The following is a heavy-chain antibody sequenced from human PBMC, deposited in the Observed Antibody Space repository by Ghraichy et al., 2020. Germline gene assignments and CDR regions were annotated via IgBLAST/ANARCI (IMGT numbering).Heavy chain of an antibody. D-gene: IGHD3-10*01. V-gene: IGHV1-2*06. Sequence: ASVKVSCSTAGDTFTTFYIHWVRQAPGQGLEWMGRIDPDSGASKYAQKFQGRVTMTGDTSMSTAYMELTGLRSDDTALYFCARPQIYGSGGDLAYWGQGTLVTVSA. CDR1: GDTFTTFY. CDR3: ARPQIYGSGGDLAY. J-gene: IGHJ4*02. CDR2: IDPDSGAS.